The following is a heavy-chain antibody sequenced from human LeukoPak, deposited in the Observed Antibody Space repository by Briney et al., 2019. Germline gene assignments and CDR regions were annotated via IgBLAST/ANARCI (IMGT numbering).Heavy chain of an antibody. CDR3: ATDAATSVPMPHY. D-gene: IGHD2-2*01. Sequence: PGGSLRLSCAASGFTFSSYGMHWVRQAPGKGLEWVAIIWSDGSTKYYAGSVKGRFTISSDNAKSTLYLQMNSLRAEGTAVYYCATDAATSVPMPHYWGQGTVVTVSS. J-gene: IGHJ4*02. CDR1: GFTFSSYG. CDR2: IWSDGSTK. V-gene: IGHV3-33*08.